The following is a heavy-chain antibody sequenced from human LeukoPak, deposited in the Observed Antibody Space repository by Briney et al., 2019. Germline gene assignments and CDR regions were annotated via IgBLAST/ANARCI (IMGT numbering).Heavy chain of an antibody. CDR3: ARMASGQYGDV. CDR2: VSTTSGYK. Sequence: GGSLRLSCAASGFTFSRYGMNWVRQAPGKGLQWVSFVSTTSGYKYYADSVKGRFTISRDNARNSLSLQMNSLRAEDTAVYYCARMASGQYGDVWGQGTTVTVSS. D-gene: IGHD2/OR15-2a*01. J-gene: IGHJ6*02. CDR1: GFTFSRYG. V-gene: IGHV3-21*01.